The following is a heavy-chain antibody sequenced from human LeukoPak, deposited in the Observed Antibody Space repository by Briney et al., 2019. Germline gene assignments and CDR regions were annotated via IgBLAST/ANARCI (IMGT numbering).Heavy chain of an antibody. CDR2: IYSGGST. V-gene: IGHV3-53*01. J-gene: IGHJ4*02. Sequence: GGCLRLSCTASGFTFSSYAMSWVRQAPGKGLEWVSVIYSGGSTYYADSVKGRFTISRDNSKNTLYLQMNSLRAEDTAVYYCARAGSGYSGYDLGPGDYWGQGTLVTVSS. CDR3: ARAGSGYSGYDLGPGDY. D-gene: IGHD5-12*01. CDR1: GFTFSSYA.